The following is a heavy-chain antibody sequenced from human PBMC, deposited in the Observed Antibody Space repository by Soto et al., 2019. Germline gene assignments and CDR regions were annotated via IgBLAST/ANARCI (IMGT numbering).Heavy chain of an antibody. CDR1: GFTFGSNW. D-gene: IGHD3-10*01. J-gene: IGHJ6*03. V-gene: IGHV3-7*01. CDR2: IKQDGSEK. CDR3: ARDPARGTMDV. Sequence: EVQLVESGGGLVQPGGSLRLSCAASGFTFGSNWMSWVRQDPGKGLEWVANIKQDGSEKYYVDSVRGRFTISRDNAKNSLYLQMNSLGAEDTAVYYCARDPARGTMDVWGKGTTVTVSS.